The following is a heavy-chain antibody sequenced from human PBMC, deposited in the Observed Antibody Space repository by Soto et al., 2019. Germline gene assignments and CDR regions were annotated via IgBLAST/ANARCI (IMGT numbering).Heavy chain of an antibody. CDR3: AREAPGDYDSGGYYYDVELGY. J-gene: IGHJ4*01. CDR2: ISTYNGNT. Sequence: QVQLVQSGAEVKKPGASVKVSCKASGYTFTNYGISWVRQAPGQGLEWMAWISTYNGNTNYAQRFQDRVTMTTDTSTTTAYMELRSLKSDDTAVYYCAREAPGDYDSGGYYYDVELGYWGQGNLVTVSS. D-gene: IGHD3-22*01. V-gene: IGHV1-18*01. CDR1: GYTFTNYG.